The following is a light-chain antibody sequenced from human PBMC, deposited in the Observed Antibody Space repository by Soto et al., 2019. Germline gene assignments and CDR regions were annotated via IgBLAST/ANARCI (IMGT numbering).Light chain of an antibody. CDR3: AAWDDSLNGYV. Sequence: QSVLTQPPSASGTPGQRVTISCSGSSSNIGRNSANWYLQLPGTAPKLLIYSDAQRPSGVRDRFSGSKSGTSASLAISGLQSEDEADYYCAAWDDSLNGYVFGTGTKLTVL. V-gene: IGLV1-44*01. J-gene: IGLJ1*01. CDR2: SDA. CDR1: SSNIGRNS.